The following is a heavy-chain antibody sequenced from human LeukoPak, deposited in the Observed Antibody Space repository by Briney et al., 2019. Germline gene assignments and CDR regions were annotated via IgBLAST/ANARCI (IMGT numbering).Heavy chain of an antibody. CDR2: ISYDGNNK. J-gene: IGHJ4*02. V-gene: IGHV3-30*04. CDR3: ARDELGFDY. Sequence: SGGSPRLSCAASGFTFSSYAMHWVRQAPGKGLEWVAVISYDGNNKYYADSVKGRFTISRDNSKNTLDVQMNSLRSEDTAVYFCARDELGFDYWGRGALVTVSS. CDR1: GFTFSSYA. D-gene: IGHD6-13*01.